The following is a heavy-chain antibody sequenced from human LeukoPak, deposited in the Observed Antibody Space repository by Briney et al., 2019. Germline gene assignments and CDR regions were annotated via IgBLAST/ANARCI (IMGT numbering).Heavy chain of an antibody. V-gene: IGHV1-46*01. CDR2: SNPSGGST. CDR3: ARDFRYLGIDY. CDR1: GYTFTSYY. D-gene: IGHD3-9*01. Sequence: GASVKVSCKASGYTFTSYYMHWVRQAPGQGLEWMGISNPSGGSTSYAQKFQGRVTMTRDTSTSTVYVELSSLRSEDTAVYYCARDFRYLGIDYWGQGTLVTVSS. J-gene: IGHJ4*02.